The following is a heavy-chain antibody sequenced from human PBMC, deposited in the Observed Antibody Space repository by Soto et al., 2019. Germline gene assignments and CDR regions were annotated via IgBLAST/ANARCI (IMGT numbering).Heavy chain of an antibody. Sequence: EVQLLESGGGLVQLGGSLRLSCAASGFTFTTYAMSWVRQAPGKGLEWVSDISGSGGVTYYADSVKGRFTVSRDNFKNTLYLQMNSLRAEDTAMYYCAKESLTVPSSQFDYWGQGTLVTVSS. V-gene: IGHV3-23*01. J-gene: IGHJ4*02. CDR2: ISGSGGVT. CDR3: AKESLTVPSSQFDY. D-gene: IGHD4-17*01. CDR1: GFTFTTYA.